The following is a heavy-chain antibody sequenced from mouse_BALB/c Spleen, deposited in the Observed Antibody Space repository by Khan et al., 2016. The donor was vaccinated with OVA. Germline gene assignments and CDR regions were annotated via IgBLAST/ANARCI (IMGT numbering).Heavy chain of an antibody. CDR3: ARIYGEDFDY. CDR1: GYSITSDYA. CDR2: ISYSGNT. V-gene: IGHV3-2*02. Sequence: QLEESGPGLVKPSQSLSLTCTVTGYSITSDYAWNWIRQFPGNKLEWMGYISYSGNTKYNPSLKSRISITRDTSKNQFFLQLNSVTTEDTATYYCARIYGEDFDYWGQGTTLTVSS. D-gene: IGHD1-1*01. J-gene: IGHJ2*01.